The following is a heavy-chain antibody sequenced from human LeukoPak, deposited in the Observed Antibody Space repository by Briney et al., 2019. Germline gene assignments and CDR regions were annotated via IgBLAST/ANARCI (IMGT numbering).Heavy chain of an antibody. J-gene: IGHJ4*02. CDR1: GFTLSSNY. CDR3: ARDVRWLAQEYYFDC. D-gene: IGHD6-19*01. CDR2: IYSGGST. Sequence: PGGSLRLSCVASGFTLSSNYMNWVRQAPGKGLELVSVIYSGGSTYYSASVKGRFTISRDNSTNTLYLQMNSLRAEDTAVYYCARDVRWLAQEYYFDCWGQGTLVTVSS. V-gene: IGHV3-66*01.